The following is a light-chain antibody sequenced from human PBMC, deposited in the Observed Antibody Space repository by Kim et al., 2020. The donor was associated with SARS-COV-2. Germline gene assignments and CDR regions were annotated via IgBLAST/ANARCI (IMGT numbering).Light chain of an antibody. Sequence: GKSPTITAPGTRVHVDGYNYVSWYQQPPGKAPTLMIYEVSKRPSGVPDRFSGSKSGNTASLTVSGLQAEDEADYYCSSYAGSNNYVFGTGTKVTVL. V-gene: IGLV2-8*01. CDR2: EVS. J-gene: IGLJ1*01. CDR1: RVHVDGYNY. CDR3: SSYAGSNNYV.